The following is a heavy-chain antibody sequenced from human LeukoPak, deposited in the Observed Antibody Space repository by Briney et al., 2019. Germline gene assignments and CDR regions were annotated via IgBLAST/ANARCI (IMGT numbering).Heavy chain of an antibody. D-gene: IGHD4-17*01. V-gene: IGHV3-53*01. Sequence: GGSLRLSCAASGFTVSSNYMSWVRQAPGKGLEWVSIIYSDGSTYYADSVKGRFTISRDNSKNTLYLQMNSLRAEDTAVYYCAREMNYGDYFDYWGQGTLATVSS. CDR2: IYSDGST. J-gene: IGHJ4*02. CDR3: AREMNYGDYFDY. CDR1: GFTVSSNY.